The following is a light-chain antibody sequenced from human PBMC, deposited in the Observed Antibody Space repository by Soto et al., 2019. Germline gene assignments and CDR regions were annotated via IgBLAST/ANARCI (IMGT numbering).Light chain of an antibody. CDR3: CSFAGGGNPVL. V-gene: IGLV2-8*01. Sequence: QSVLTQPPSATGSLGQSVTISCTGTSGDVGGYNYVSWHQQHPGKAPKVMIYEVTKRPPGVPDRFSGSKSGNTASLTVSVHQAEDEADYYCCSFAGGGNPVLLGGGTKLTVL. CDR2: EVT. J-gene: IGLJ2*01. CDR1: SGDVGGYNY.